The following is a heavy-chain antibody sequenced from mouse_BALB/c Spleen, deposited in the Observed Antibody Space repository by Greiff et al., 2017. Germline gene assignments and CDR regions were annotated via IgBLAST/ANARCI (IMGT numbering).Heavy chain of an antibody. Sequence: VMLVESGAELAKPGASVKMSCKASGYTFTSYWMHWVKQRPGQGLEWIGYINPSTGYTEYNQKFKDKATLTADKSSSTAYMQLSSLTSEDSAVYYCARLEGNYPYFDYWGQGTTLTVSS. CDR1: GYTFTSYW. J-gene: IGHJ2*01. D-gene: IGHD2-1*01. V-gene: IGHV1-7*01. CDR3: ARLEGNYPYFDY. CDR2: INPSTGYT.